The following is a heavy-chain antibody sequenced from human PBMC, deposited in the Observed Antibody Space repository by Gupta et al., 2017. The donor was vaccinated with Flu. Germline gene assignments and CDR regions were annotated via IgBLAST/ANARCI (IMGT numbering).Heavy chain of an antibody. CDR2: INPDVSST. J-gene: IGHJ4*02. V-gene: IGHV3-74*03. CDR3: ATVTSGC. Sequence: EMQLVESGGGLVQPGGSLRLPCAASGFTFSSSSLQWVRQAPGKGLVWVSRINPDVSSTTYAESVKGRFTISRDNAKNTLYLQMNSLGDDDTAVYYCATVTSGCWGQGTLVTVSS. D-gene: IGHD4-17*01. CDR1: GFTFSSSS.